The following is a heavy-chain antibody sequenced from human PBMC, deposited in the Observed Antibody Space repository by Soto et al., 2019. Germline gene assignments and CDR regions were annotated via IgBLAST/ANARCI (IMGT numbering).Heavy chain of an antibody. D-gene: IGHD1-26*01. J-gene: IGHJ4*02. CDR3: ARYDYSGSYFDY. CDR1: GDSISSSAVH. CDR2: VHYSGST. V-gene: IGHV4-39*01. Sequence: PSETLSLTCTVSGDSISSSAVHWGWIRQPPGKELEWIRSVHYSGSTYFNPSLKSRVTISVDTSKNQFSLKLSSVTAADTAVYYCARYDYSGSYFDYWGQGALVTVSS.